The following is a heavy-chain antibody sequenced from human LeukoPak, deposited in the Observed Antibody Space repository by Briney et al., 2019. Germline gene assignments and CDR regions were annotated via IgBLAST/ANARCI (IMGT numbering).Heavy chain of an antibody. V-gene: IGHV3-23*01. J-gene: IGHJ4*02. CDR3: TRDLISAAAAGFLYYFDY. CDR1: GFTFSSYA. CDR2: ISDSGGST. Sequence: GGSLRLSCAASGFTFSSYAMSWVRQAPGKGLEWVSAISDSGGSTYYADSVKGRFTISRDNAKKSLYLQMNSLRAEDTAVYYCTRDLISAAAAGFLYYFDYWGQGTLVTVSS. D-gene: IGHD6-13*01.